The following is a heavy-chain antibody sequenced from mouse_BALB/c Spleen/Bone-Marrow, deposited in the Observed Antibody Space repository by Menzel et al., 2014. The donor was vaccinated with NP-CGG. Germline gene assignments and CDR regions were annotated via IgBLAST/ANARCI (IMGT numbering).Heavy chain of an antibody. CDR2: INPSNGGT. CDR3: TRLPH. CDR1: GYTFTSYY. Sequence: ESGAELVKPGASVKLSCTASGYTFTSYYMYWVKQRPGQGLEWIGEINPSNGGTNFNEKFKSRATLTVDKSSSTAYMQLSSLTSEDSAVYYCTRLPHWGQGTSVTVSS. D-gene: IGHD5-1*01. V-gene: IGHV1S81*02. J-gene: IGHJ4*01.